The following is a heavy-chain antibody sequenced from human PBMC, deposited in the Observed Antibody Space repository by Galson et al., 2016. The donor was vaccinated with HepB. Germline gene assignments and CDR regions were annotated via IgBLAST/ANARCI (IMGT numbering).Heavy chain of an antibody. Sequence: TLSLTCAVSGGSVSSHNWWSWVRQPPGKGLEWIGEVFHSGSTNYNPSLKSRVTITVDTSKNQFTLRLTSVTAADTALYYCARQYWGGPSDYWGQGTLVIVSS. J-gene: IGHJ4*02. V-gene: IGHV4-4*02. CDR1: GGSVSSHNW. CDR3: ARQYWGGPSDY. CDR2: VFHSGST. D-gene: IGHD2/OR15-2a*01.